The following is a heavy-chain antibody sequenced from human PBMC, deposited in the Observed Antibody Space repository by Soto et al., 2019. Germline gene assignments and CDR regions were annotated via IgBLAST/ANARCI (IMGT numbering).Heavy chain of an antibody. Sequence: QVQLVESGGGVVQPGRSLRLSCAASGFTFSSYAMHWVRQAPGKGLEWVAVISYDGSNKYYADSVKGRFTISRDNSKNTLYLQMNSLRAEDTAVYYRARGAEEAGDYYYGMDVWGQGTTVTVSS. J-gene: IGHJ6*02. CDR1: GFTFSSYA. V-gene: IGHV3-30-3*01. D-gene: IGHD3-10*01. CDR3: ARGAEEAGDYYYGMDV. CDR2: ISYDGSNK.